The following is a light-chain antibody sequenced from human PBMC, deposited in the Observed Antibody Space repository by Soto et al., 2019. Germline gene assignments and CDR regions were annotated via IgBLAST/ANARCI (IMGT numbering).Light chain of an antibody. J-gene: IGLJ2*01. CDR3: VLYMGSYVV. V-gene: IGLV2-11*01. CDR1: SSDVGGYNY. Sequence: QSALTQPRSVSGSPGQSVTISCTGTSSDVGGYNYVSWYQQHPGKAPKLMIYDVSKRPSGVPDRFSGSKSGNTASLTISGLQAEDEADYYCVLYMGSYVVFGGGTKLTVL. CDR2: DVS.